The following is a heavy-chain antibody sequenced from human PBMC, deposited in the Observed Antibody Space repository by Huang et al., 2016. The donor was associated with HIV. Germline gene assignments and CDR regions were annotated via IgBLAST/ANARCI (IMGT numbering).Heavy chain of an antibody. J-gene: IGHJ4*02. Sequence: QVQLQESGPGLLRPSETLSLTCTVSGGSISSHYWSWIRPPPGTGLGWIGSSYYSETSTSNPARKSRVTISVDTSKTQFALKLNAVTAADTAVYYCARDRDPIPSGDYWGQGTLVTVSS. CDR2: SYYSETS. CDR1: GGSISSHY. V-gene: IGHV4-59*11. D-gene: IGHD6-25*01. CDR3: ARDRDPIPSGDY.